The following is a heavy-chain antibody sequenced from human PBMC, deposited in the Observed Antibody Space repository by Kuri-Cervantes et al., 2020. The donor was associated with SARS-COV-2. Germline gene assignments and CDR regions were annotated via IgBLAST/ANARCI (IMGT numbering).Heavy chain of an antibody. CDR2: MSGGGYS. D-gene: IGHD3-9*01. Sequence: LSLTCAASGFSFHTYAMSWVRQAPGKGLGWVSGMSGGGYSHYAGSVKGRFTISRDNSKNTLYLQMDSLRAEDTAVYYCAKLYVGDVLTGGGYWGQGTLVTVSS. V-gene: IGHV3-23*01. CDR3: AKLYVGDVLTGGGY. J-gene: IGHJ4*02. CDR1: GFSFHTYA.